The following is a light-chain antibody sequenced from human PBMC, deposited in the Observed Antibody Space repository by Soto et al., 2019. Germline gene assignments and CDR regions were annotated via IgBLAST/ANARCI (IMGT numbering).Light chain of an antibody. Sequence: QSVLTQPASVSGSPGQSITISCTGTSSDVGAYNYVSWYQQNPGRAPKLIIYDVTNRPSGVFDRFSGSKSGNTASLTISGLQAEDEADYYCSSYTTSATVVFGGGTKVTVL. J-gene: IGLJ2*01. CDR2: DVT. V-gene: IGLV2-14*03. CDR3: SSYTTSATVV. CDR1: SSDVGAYNY.